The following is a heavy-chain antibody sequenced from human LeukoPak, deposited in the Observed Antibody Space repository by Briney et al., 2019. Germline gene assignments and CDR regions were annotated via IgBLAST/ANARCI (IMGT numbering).Heavy chain of an antibody. CDR1: GYTLTELS. J-gene: IGHJ4*02. V-gene: IGHV1-24*01. Sequence: GASVKVSCKVSGYTLTELSMHWVGQAPGKGLEWMGGFDPEDGETIYAQKFQGRVTMTEDTSTDTAYMELSSLRSEDTAVYYCATTDTAMVDASLDYWGQGTLVTVSS. CDR3: ATTDTAMVDASLDY. CDR2: FDPEDGET. D-gene: IGHD5-18*01.